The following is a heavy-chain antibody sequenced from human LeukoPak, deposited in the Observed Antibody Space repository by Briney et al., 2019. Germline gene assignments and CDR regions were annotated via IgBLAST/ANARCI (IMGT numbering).Heavy chain of an antibody. D-gene: IGHD1-26*01. Sequence: GGSLRLSCAASGFTFSSYGMRWVRQAPGKGLEWVAFIRYDGSNKYYADSVKGRFTISRDNSKNTLYLQMNSLRAEDTAVYYCAKDLMAGGGATYAAFDYWGQGTLVTVSS. CDR3: AKDLMAGGGATYAAFDY. V-gene: IGHV3-30*02. CDR2: IRYDGSNK. J-gene: IGHJ4*02. CDR1: GFTFSSYG.